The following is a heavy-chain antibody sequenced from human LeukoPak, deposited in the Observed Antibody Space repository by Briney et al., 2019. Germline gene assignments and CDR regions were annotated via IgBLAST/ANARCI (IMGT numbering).Heavy chain of an antibody. V-gene: IGHV4-34*01. CDR1: GGSFSGYY. CDR2: INHSGST. D-gene: IGHD6-13*01. CDR3: ASTIAQQLVLWFDP. J-gene: IGHJ5*02. Sequence: SETLSLTCAVYGGSFSGYYWSWIRQPPGKGLERIGEINHSGSTNYNPSLKSRVTISVDTSKNQFSLKLSSVTAADTAVYYCASTIAQQLVLWFDPWGQGTLVTVSS.